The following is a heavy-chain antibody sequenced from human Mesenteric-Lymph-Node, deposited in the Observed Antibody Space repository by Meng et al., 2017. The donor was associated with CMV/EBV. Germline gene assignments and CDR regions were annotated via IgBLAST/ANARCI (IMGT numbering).Heavy chain of an antibody. CDR1: GYTFSNYY. D-gene: IGHD2-8*01. V-gene: IGHV1-46*01. J-gene: IGHJ6*02. Sequence: ASVKVSCKASGYTFSNYYIHWVRLAPGQGLEWMGMINPSIETTRYSQKFQGRVTMTRDTSTSTVYMDLSSLRSEDTAVYYCARVMLPYYYYYGMDVWGQGTTVTVSS. CDR3: ARVMLPYYYYYGMDV. CDR2: INPSIETT.